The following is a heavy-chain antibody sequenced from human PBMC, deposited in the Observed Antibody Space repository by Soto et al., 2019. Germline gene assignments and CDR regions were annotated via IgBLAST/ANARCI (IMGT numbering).Heavy chain of an antibody. Sequence: EVQLVESGGGLVKPGGSLRLSCAASGFTFSNAWMSWVRQAPGKGLAWVGRITSKTDGGTTDSAAPVKVRFTISSEDSKNTLYMQMNSLKTEYTAVYYCTTSMGIFEVVMNQKDAFDIWGQGTMVTVSS. D-gene: IGHD3-3*01. J-gene: IGHJ3*02. CDR3: TTSMGIFEVVMNQKDAFDI. V-gene: IGHV3-15*01. CDR1: GFTFSNAW. CDR2: ITSKTDGGTT.